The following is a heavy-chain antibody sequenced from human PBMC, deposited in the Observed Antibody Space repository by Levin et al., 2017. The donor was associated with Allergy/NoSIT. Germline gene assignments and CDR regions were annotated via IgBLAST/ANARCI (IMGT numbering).Heavy chain of an antibody. J-gene: IGHJ6*02. Sequence: GGSLRLSCVVSGITSNNYTLTWVRQAPGKGLEWVSSIRSTSNYIHYADSVKGRFTISRDNAKKSLYLQMNSLRVEDTAMYYCAPRIASPGGLDVWGQGTTVTVSS. CDR3: APRIASPGGLDV. V-gene: IGHV3-21*01. D-gene: IGHD1-1*01. CDR1: GITSNNYT. CDR2: IRSTSNYI.